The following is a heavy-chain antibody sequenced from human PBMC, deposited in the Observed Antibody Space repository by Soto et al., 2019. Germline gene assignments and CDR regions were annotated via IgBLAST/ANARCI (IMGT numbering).Heavy chain of an antibody. D-gene: IGHD3-22*01. Sequence: ASVKVSCKASGYTFTSYDINWVRQATGQGLEWMGWMNPNSGNAGYSQKFQGRVTITRDTSASTAYMELSSLRSEDTAVYYCARDEYYDSSGYYETTELNWFDPWGQGTLVTVSS. V-gene: IGHV1-8*01. CDR3: ARDEYYDSSGYYETTELNWFDP. J-gene: IGHJ5*02. CDR1: GYTFTSYD. CDR2: MNPNSGNA.